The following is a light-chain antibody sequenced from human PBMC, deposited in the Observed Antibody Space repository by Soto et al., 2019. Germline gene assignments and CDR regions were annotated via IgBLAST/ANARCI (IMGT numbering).Light chain of an antibody. CDR1: QSISSY. Sequence: DIQMTQSPSSLSASVGDRVTITCRASQSISSYLNWYQQKPRKAPKLLIYAASSLQSGVPSRFSGSGSGTDFTLTISSLQPEDFATYYCQQSYSTPPDPFGQGTRLEIK. CDR3: QQSYSTPPDP. CDR2: AAS. J-gene: IGKJ5*01. V-gene: IGKV1-39*01.